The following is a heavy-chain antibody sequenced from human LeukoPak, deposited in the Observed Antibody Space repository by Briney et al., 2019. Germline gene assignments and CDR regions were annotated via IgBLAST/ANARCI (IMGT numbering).Heavy chain of an antibody. V-gene: IGHV4-34*01. D-gene: IGHD3-9*01. CDR3: ARGGGVLTGYLDY. CDR1: GGSFSGYY. J-gene: IGHJ4*02. CDR2: INHSGST. Sequence: SETLSLTCAVYGGSFSGYYWSWIRQPPGKGLEWIGEINHSGSTNYNPSLKSRVTISVDTSKNQFSLKLSSVTAADTAVYYCARGGGVLTGYLDYWGQGTLVTVSS.